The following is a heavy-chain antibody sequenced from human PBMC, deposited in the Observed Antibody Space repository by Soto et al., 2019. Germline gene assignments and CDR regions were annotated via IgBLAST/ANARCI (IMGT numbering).Heavy chain of an antibody. Sequence: PGGSLRLSCAASGFTFRSYGMHWVRQAPGKGLEWVAVISYDGSNKYYADSVKGRFTISRDNSKNTLYLQMNSLRAEDTAVYYCAKKSEAGAGIGGVDYWGQGTLVTVSS. V-gene: IGHV3-30*18. D-gene: IGHD6-13*01. CDR2: ISYDGSNK. J-gene: IGHJ4*02. CDR3: AKKSEAGAGIGGVDY. CDR1: GFTFRSYG.